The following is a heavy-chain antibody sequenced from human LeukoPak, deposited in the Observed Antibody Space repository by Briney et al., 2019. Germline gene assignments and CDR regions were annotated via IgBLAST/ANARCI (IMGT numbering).Heavy chain of an antibody. CDR2: ISGSGGST. CDR3: ATDYDILTGYYSH. V-gene: IGHV3-23*01. D-gene: IGHD3-9*01. Sequence: MXXXRXXPXXGXXWVSAISGSGGSTYYADSVKGRFTISRDNSKNTLYLQMNSLRAEDTAVYYCATDYDILTGYYSHWGQGTLVTVSS. J-gene: IGHJ4*02.